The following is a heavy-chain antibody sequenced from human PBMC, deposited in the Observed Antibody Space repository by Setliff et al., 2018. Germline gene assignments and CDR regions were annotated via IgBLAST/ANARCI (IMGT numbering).Heavy chain of an antibody. CDR3: ANSMPNYYDSSGYYSGHDV. J-gene: IGHJ4*03. V-gene: IGHV3-48*01. D-gene: IGHD3-22*01. CDR2: ISTSSSNI. CDR1: GFTFSSYS. Sequence: GGSLRLSCAASGFTFSSYSMTWVRQAPGKGLEWVSYISTSSSNIYYADSLQGRFTISRDNAKNSLYLQMNSLRTEDTAVYYCANSMPNYYDSSGYYSGHDVWGQGILVTVSS.